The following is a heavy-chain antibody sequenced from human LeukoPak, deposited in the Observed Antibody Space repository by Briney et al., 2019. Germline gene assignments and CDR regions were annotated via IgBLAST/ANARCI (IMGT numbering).Heavy chain of an antibody. Sequence: SETLSLTCTVSGGSISSYYWSWIRQPPGKGLEWIGYIYYSGSTNYNPSLKSRVTISVDTSKNQFSLKLSSVTAADTAVYYCARDPGSNYPYNWFDPWGQGTLVTVSS. CDR1: GGSISSYY. V-gene: IGHV4-59*01. D-gene: IGHD4-11*01. J-gene: IGHJ5*02. CDR3: ARDPGSNYPYNWFDP. CDR2: IYYSGST.